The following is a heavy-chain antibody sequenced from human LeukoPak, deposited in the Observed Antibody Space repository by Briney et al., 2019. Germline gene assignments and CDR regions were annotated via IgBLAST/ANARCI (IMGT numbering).Heavy chain of an antibody. J-gene: IGHJ5*02. CDR3: ARDRYCGGDCYSGDWFDP. D-gene: IGHD2-21*02. Sequence: SETLSLTCTVSGGSISSSSYYWGWLRQPPGKGLEWIGSIYYSGSTYYNPSLKSRVTISVDTSKNQFSLELSSVTAADTAVYYCARDRYCGGDCYSGDWFDPWGQGTLVTVSS. V-gene: IGHV4-39*07. CDR1: GGSISSSSYY. CDR2: IYYSGST.